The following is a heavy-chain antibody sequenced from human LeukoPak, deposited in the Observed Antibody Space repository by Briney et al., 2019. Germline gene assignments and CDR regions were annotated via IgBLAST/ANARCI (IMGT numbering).Heavy chain of an antibody. Sequence: ASVKVSCKASGYTFTSYGISWVRQAPGQGLEWMGWISAYNGNTNYAQKLQGRVTMTTDTSTSTAYMELRSLRSDDTAVYYCAREGVGVDSNYYYGMDVWGQGTTVTVSS. CDR3: AREGVGVDSNYYYGMDV. CDR2: ISAYNGNT. V-gene: IGHV1-18*01. J-gene: IGHJ6*02. D-gene: IGHD3-22*01. CDR1: GYTFTSYG.